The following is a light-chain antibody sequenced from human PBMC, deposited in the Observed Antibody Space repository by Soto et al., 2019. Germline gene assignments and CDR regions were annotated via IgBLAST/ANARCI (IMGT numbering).Light chain of an antibody. CDR3: QQYYSYTPWT. CDR1: QGISIY. J-gene: IGKJ1*01. Sequence: AILMTQSPSSLSASTGDRVTITCRASQGISIYLAWYQQKPGKAPKLLIYAASTLQSGVPSRFSGSGSGTDVTLTISCLQSEDVATYYCQQYYSYTPWTFGQGTKVEIK. CDR2: AAS. V-gene: IGKV1-8*01.